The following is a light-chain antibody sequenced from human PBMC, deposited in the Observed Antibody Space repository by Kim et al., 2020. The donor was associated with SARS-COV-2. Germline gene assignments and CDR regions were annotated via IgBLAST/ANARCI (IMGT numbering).Light chain of an antibody. CDR3: QQYGSSPPIT. V-gene: IGKV3-20*01. Sequence: PGERATPSCRASQSVSSSYFAWYQQKPGQAPRLLIYGASSRATGIPDRFSGSGSGTDFTLTITRVEPEDFAVYYCQQYGSSPPITFGQGTRLEIK. J-gene: IGKJ5*01. CDR2: GAS. CDR1: QSVSSSY.